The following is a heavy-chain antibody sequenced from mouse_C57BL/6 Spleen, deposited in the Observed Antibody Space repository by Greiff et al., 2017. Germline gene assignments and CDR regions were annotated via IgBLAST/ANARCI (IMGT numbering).Heavy chain of an antibody. CDR3: ARRLYTYFGY. J-gene: IGHJ2*01. CDR2: IDPSDSYT. D-gene: IGHD6-2*01. Sequence: QVQLQQPGAELVKPGASVKLSCQASGYTFTSYWVQWVQQRPGQGLEWIGEIDPSDSYTNYNQKFKGKATMTVDTSSSTAYMQLSSLTSEDSAVYYCARRLYTYFGYWGKGTTHTVST. CDR1: GYTFTSYW. V-gene: IGHV1-50*01.